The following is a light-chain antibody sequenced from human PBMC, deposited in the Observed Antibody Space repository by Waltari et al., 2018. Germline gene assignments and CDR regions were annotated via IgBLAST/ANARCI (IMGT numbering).Light chain of an antibody. CDR2: DTS. CDR3: HHYGTSPRP. V-gene: IGKV3-20*01. Sequence: EIVLTQSPDTLSLSPGEGATLSCRASQSVSSNQLAWYQQKPGQAPRLLIYDTSTRATGIPDRFTGSGSGTDFTLIISRRDPEDFAVYYCHHYGTSPRPLGQGTKVEI. CDR1: QSVSSNQ. J-gene: IGKJ1*01.